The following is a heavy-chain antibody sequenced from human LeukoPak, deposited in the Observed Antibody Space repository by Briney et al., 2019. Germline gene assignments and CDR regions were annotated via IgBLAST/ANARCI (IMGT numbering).Heavy chain of an antibody. V-gene: IGHV3-53*01. D-gene: IGHD3-10*01. Sequence: GGSLRLSCVASGFDISYNYVGWVRQAPGKGLEWVSVIHTGGTTHYADSVKGRFTISKDTSNNTAYLQMNSVTVEDTAVYYCARVWFGYFFQWGQGALVIVSS. J-gene: IGHJ4*02. CDR3: ARVWFGYFFQ. CDR1: GFDISYNY. CDR2: IHTGGTT.